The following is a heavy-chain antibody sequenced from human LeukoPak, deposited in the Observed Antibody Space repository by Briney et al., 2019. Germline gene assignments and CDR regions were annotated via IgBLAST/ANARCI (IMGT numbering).Heavy chain of an antibody. V-gene: IGHV3-72*01. CDR1: GFTFSDHY. CDR3: VRMTGTSKPAD. D-gene: IGHD3-9*01. Sequence: GGSLRLSCAASGFTFSDHYMDWVRQAPGKGLEWVGRSRNKANSYTTEYAASVKGRFTISRDESENSVHLQMKSLKTEDTAVYYCVRMTGTSKPADWGQGILVTVSS. J-gene: IGHJ4*02. CDR2: SRNKANSYTT.